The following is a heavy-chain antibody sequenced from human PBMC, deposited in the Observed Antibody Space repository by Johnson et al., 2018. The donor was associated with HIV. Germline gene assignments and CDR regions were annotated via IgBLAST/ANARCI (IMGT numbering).Heavy chain of an antibody. CDR2: ISGSGGST. CDR3: TAVPIFLGYYFHSSP. V-gene: IGHV3-23*04. D-gene: IGHD3-22*01. Sequence: VQLVESGGGLVQPGGSLRLSCAASGFTFSSYAMSWVRQAPGKGLEWVSAISGSGGSTYYADSVKGRFTISRDNSKNTLYLQMNSLRAEDTGVYFCTAVPIFLGYYFHSSPWGQGTMVTVSS. J-gene: IGHJ3*01. CDR1: GFTFSSYA.